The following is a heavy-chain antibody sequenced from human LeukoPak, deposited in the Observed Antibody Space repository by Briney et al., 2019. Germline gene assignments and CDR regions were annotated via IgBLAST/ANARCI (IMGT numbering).Heavy chain of an antibody. CDR1: GFTVSSNS. V-gene: IGHV3-53*05. CDR2: IYSDNT. J-gene: IGHJ6*03. D-gene: IGHD2-2*01. Sequence: PGGSLRLSCTVSGFTVSSNSMSWVRQAPGKGLEWVSFIYSDNTHYSDSVKGRFTISRDNSKNTLYLQMNSLRAEDTAVYYCAKAPDLYQHYYYYMDVWGKGTTVTISS. CDR3: AKAPDLYQHYYYYMDV.